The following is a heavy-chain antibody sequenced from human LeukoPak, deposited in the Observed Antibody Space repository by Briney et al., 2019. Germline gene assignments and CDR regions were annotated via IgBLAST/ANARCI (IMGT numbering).Heavy chain of an antibody. Sequence: VSVKVSCKASGYTFTSYDINWVRQATGQGLEWMGWMNPNSGNTGYAQKFQGRVTMTRNTSISTAYMELSSLRSEDTAVYYCARDHGVPAAMGYYYYGMDVWGQGTTVTVSS. CDR2: MNPNSGNT. CDR1: GYTFTSYD. J-gene: IGHJ6*02. D-gene: IGHD2-2*01. V-gene: IGHV1-8*01. CDR3: ARDHGVPAAMGYYYYGMDV.